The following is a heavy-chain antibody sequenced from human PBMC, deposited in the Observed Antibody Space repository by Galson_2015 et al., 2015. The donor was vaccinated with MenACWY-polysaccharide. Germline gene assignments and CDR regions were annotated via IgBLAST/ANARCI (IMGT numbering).Heavy chain of an antibody. CDR1: GTSFRSYA. D-gene: IGHD2-2*01. Sequence: SLRLSCAVSGTSFRSYAMHWVRQAPGKGLEWVAVVSYDGNSQKYAEAVKGRFTISRDNSKKTVYLQMNSLRPEDTAIYSCARDGCSSTNCHGYYNYYMDVWGRGTTVIVSS. CDR2: VSYDGNSQ. V-gene: IGHV3-30*04. J-gene: IGHJ6*03. CDR3: ARDGCSSTNCHGYYNYYMDV.